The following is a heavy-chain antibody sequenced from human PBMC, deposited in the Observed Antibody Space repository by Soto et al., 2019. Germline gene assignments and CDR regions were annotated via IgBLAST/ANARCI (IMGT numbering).Heavy chain of an antibody. CDR1: GGSFSGYY. Sequence: SETLSLTCAVYGGSFSGYYWSWIRQPPGKGLEWIGEINHSGSTNYNPSLKSRVTISVDTSKNQFSLKLSPVTAADTAVYYCARGGIGSGSYYNYYYYYMDVWGKGTTVTVSS. V-gene: IGHV4-34*01. D-gene: IGHD3-10*01. CDR2: INHSGST. CDR3: ARGGIGSGSYYNYYYYYMDV. J-gene: IGHJ6*03.